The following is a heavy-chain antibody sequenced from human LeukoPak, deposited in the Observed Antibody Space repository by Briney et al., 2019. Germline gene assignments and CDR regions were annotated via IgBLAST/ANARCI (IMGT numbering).Heavy chain of an antibody. D-gene: IGHD3-16*01. CDR3: ARDGGLALFDY. V-gene: IGHV3-7*01. J-gene: IGHJ4*02. CDR2: IKEDGSEE. Sequence: GGSLRLSCAASGFTFSGYWLSWVRQFPGKRLEWVANIKEDGSEEYYVDSVKGRFTISRDNAENSLYLQMNSLRAEDTAVYYCARDGGLALFDYWGQGTLVTVSS. CDR1: GFTFSGYW.